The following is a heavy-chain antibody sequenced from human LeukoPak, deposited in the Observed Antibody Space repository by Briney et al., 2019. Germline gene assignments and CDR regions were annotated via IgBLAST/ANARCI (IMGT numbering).Heavy chain of an antibody. CDR2: IYSGGST. CDR3: AKSDRYGEESRYGMDV. J-gene: IGHJ6*02. CDR1: GFTFSSYG. V-gene: IGHV3-NL1*01. Sequence: GGSLRLSCAASGFTFSSYGMPWVRQAPGKGLEWVSVIYSGGSTYYADSVKGRFTISRDNSKNTLYLQMNSLRAEDTAVYYCAKSDRYGEESRYGMDVWGQGTTVTVSS. D-gene: IGHD4-17*01.